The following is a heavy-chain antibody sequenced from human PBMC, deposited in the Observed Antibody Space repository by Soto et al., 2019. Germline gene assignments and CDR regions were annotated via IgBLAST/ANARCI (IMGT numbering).Heavy chain of an antibody. Sequence: ASVKVSCKASGYTFTGYYMHWVRQAPGQGLEWMGWINPNSGGTNYAQKFQGRVTMTRDTSISTAYMELSRLRSDDTAVYYCASSLENYYDSSGYIGIRLWGQGTLVTVSS. J-gene: IGHJ4*02. V-gene: IGHV1-2*02. CDR2: INPNSGGT. D-gene: IGHD3-22*01. CDR1: GYTFTGYY. CDR3: ASSLENYYDSSGYIGIRL.